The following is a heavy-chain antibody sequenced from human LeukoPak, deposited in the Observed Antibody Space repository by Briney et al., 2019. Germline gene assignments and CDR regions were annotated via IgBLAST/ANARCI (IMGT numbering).Heavy chain of an antibody. D-gene: IGHD5-12*01. J-gene: IGHJ4*02. CDR3: AKVGSGNDYY. CDR2: ISNDESNK. CDR1: GFTFSSSA. V-gene: IGHV3-30*18. Sequence: GGSLRLCCAASGFTFSSSAMHWVRQPPGKGLEWVTVISNDESNKYYADSVKGRFTISRDNSKNMLYLQMNSLRTEDTAVYYCAKVGSGNDYYWGQGTLVTVSS.